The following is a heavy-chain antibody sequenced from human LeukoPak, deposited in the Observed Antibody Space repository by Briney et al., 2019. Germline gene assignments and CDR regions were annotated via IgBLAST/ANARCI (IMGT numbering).Heavy chain of an antibody. CDR2: TYYRSKWYN. CDR3: ARDLPLTTVTTPDGMDV. D-gene: IGHD4-17*01. J-gene: IGHJ6*02. CDR1: GDSVSSNSAA. Sequence: SQTLSLTCAISGDSVSSNSAAWNWIRQSPPRGLEWLGRTYYRSKWYNDYAVSVKSRITINPDTSKNQFSLQLNSVTPEDTAVYYCARDLPLTTVTTPDGMDVWGQGTTVTVSS. V-gene: IGHV6-1*01.